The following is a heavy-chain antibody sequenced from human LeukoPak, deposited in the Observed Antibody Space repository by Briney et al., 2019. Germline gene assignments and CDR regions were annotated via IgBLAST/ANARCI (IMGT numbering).Heavy chain of an antibody. V-gene: IGHV3-13*01. CDR3: ARWRRYSSSWPSLDGMDV. Sequence: GGSLRLSCAASGFTFSSYDMHWVRQATGKGLEWVSAIGTAGDTYYPGSVKGRFTISRENAKNSFYLQMNRLRAGDTAVYYCARWRRYSSSWPSLDGMDVWGQGTTVTVSS. D-gene: IGHD6-13*01. CDR1: GFTFSSYD. CDR2: IGTAGDT. J-gene: IGHJ6*02.